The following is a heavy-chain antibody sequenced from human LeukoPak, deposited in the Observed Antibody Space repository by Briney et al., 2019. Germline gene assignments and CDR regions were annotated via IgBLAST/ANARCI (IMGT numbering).Heavy chain of an antibody. D-gene: IGHD2-21*02. CDR2: ISSSSSTI. Sequence: PPGGSLRLSCAASGFTFSSYSMTWVRQAPGKGLEWVSYISSSSSTIYYADSVKGRFTISRDNAKNSLYPQMNSLRAEDTAVYYCARDSTYCGGDCYGPAGFGYWGQGTLVTVSS. CDR1: GFTFSSYS. CDR3: ARDSTYCGGDCYGPAGFGY. J-gene: IGHJ4*02. V-gene: IGHV3-48*01.